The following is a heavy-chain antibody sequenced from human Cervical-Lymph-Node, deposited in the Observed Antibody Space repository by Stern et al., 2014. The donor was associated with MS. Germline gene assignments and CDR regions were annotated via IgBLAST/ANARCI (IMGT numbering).Heavy chain of an antibody. CDR1: GFTFSHYS. Sequence: EVQLVESGGGLVKPGESLRLSCDASGFTFSHYSINWVRQAPGKGLEWISSISTNSTHPSYAYSVEVRFTISRASAKYSVSLHMVSLRAEDTAVYYCSRARVGDYACSPHLDSWGQGTLVTVSS. CDR2: ISTNSTHP. D-gene: IGHD4-17*01. V-gene: IGHV3-21*01. CDR3: SRARVGDYACSPHLDS. J-gene: IGHJ4*02.